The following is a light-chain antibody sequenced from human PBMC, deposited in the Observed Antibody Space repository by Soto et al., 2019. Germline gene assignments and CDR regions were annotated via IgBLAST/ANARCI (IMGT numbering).Light chain of an antibody. CDR3: SSYSTSSTLV. V-gene: IGLV2-14*01. Sequence: QSVLTQPASVSGSPGQSITISCTGTSSDVGGYDYVSWYQQHPGKAPKLMIYEVSHRPSGVSNRFSGSKSGNTASLTISGLQAEDEADYYCSSYSTSSTLVFGGGTKLPVL. CDR1: SSDVGGYDY. J-gene: IGLJ2*01. CDR2: EVS.